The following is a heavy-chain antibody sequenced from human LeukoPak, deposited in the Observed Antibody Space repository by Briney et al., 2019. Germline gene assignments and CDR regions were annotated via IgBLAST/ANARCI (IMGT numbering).Heavy chain of an antibody. CDR1: GGSFSGYY. J-gene: IGHJ6*04. CDR3: ARAFARGSYYYYGMDV. Sequence: SETLSLTCAVYGGSFSGYYWSWIRQPPGKGLEWIGEINHSGSTNYNPSLKSRVTISVDTSENQFSLKLSSVTAADTAVYYCARAFARGSYYYYGMDVWGKGTTVTVSS. D-gene: IGHD2/OR15-2a*01. CDR2: INHSGST. V-gene: IGHV4-34*01.